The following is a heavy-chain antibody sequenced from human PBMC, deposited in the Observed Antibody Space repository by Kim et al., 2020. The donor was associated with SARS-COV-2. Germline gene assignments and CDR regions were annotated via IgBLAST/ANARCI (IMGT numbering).Heavy chain of an antibody. J-gene: IGHJ6*02. D-gene: IGHD3-10*01. Sequence: GGSLRLSCAASGFTFSSYGMHWVRQAPGKGLEWVAVISYDGSNKYYADSVKGRFTISRDNSKNTLYLQMNSLRAEDTAVYYCARDLGGWFGELSHQSMDVWGQGTTVTVSS. CDR2: ISYDGSNK. V-gene: IGHV3-33*05. CDR1: GFTFSSYG. CDR3: ARDLGGWFGELSHQSMDV.